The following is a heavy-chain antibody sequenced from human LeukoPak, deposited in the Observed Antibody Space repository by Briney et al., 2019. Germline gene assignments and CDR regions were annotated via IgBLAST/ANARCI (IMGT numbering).Heavy chain of an antibody. CDR3: ARDAGWQNYVWGSYRYDGRYYFDY. D-gene: IGHD3-16*02. Sequence: PSETLSLTCTVSGGSISNYYWSWVRQPPGKGLEWLGEIYHSGSTNYNPSLKSRVTISVDKSKNQFSLKLSSVTAADTAVYYCARDAGWQNYVWGSYRYDGRYYFDYWGQGTLVTVSS. CDR1: GGSISNYY. J-gene: IGHJ4*02. CDR2: IYHSGST. V-gene: IGHV4-59*12.